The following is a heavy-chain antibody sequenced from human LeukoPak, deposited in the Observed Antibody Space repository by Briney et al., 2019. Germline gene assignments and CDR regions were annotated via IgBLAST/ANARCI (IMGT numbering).Heavy chain of an antibody. CDR3: ATGGVASARPDS. CDR1: GFTFSNSA. Sequence: GGFLRLSCAASGFTFSNSAMTWVRQAPGKGLDWVSSLERSGGNTYYADSVKGRFTISRDSSRNTLFLQMISLKVEDTAVYYCATGGVASARPDSWGQGTLVTVSS. D-gene: IGHD6-13*01. J-gene: IGHJ5*01. V-gene: IGHV3-23*01. CDR2: LERSGGNT.